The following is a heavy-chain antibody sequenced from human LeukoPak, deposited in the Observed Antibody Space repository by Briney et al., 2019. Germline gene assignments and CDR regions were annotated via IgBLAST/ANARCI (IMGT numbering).Heavy chain of an antibody. J-gene: IGHJ4*02. Sequence: GGSLRLSCAASAFPFSTYVTSWVRQAPGGGLEWISSISGDGARTYYTNSVKGRFTIFRDNPKNTLFLQVNSLRVEDTAVYYCAKGGLTTPLHYRGQGTLVTVSS. CDR3: AKGGLTTPLHY. CDR1: AFPFSTYV. D-gene: IGHD1-14*01. CDR2: ISGDGART. V-gene: IGHV3-23*01.